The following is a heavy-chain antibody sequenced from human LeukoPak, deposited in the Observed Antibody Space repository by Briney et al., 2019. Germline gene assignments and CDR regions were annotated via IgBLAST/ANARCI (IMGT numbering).Heavy chain of an antibody. V-gene: IGHV1-2*02. J-gene: IGHJ4*02. CDR2: INPNSGGT. CDR3: ARGTRGSYSSIHD. CDR1: GYTFTGYY. D-gene: IGHD1-26*01. Sequence: ASVKVSCKASGYTFTGYYMHWVRQAPGQGLEWMGWINPNSGGTDSAQKLQGRVTMTRDTSISATHMELRTLTSDDTAVYYCARGTRGSYSSIHDWGQGTLVTVSS.